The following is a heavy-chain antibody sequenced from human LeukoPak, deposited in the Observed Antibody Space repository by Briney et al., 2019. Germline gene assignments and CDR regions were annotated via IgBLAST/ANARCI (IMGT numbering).Heavy chain of an antibody. D-gene: IGHD5-24*01. J-gene: IGHJ4*02. Sequence: SETLSLTCTVSGGSISSSSYYWGWIRQPPGKGLEWIGSIYYSGSTYYNPSLNSRVTISVDTSKNQLSLNLGSVTAADAAVYYCTRREAATMLDYWGQGTLVTVSS. CDR3: TRREAATMLDY. CDR2: IYYSGST. CDR1: GGSISSSSYY. V-gene: IGHV4-39*01.